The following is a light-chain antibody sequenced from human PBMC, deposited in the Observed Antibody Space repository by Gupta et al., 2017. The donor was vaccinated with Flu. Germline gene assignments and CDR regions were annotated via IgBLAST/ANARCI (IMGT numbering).Light chain of an antibody. Sequence: EIVLTQSPATLSLSPGERATLSCRASQSISNLAWYQHNPGQAPRLLMSDASNRATGIPARCSGGGAGTDFTLTISSREPEDLAVYYCQQRTNWPPMYTFGQGTKLEI. CDR3: QQRTNWPPMYT. CDR1: QSISN. V-gene: IGKV3-11*01. J-gene: IGKJ2*01. CDR2: DAS.